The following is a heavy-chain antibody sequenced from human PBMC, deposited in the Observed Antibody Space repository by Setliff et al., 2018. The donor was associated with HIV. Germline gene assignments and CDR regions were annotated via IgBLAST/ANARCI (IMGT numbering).Heavy chain of an antibody. D-gene: IGHD3-16*02. Sequence: PSETLSLTCAVYGGSFSGFYWNWIRQPPGGGLEWIGEINPGGSTNYNPSLKSRVTISEDTSKRQFSLRVNSVTAADTAVYYCASGWVRQSRTFGGVSVLPPFDYWGQGTLVTVSS. V-gene: IGHV4-34*01. CDR2: INPGGST. CDR1: GGSFSGFY. CDR3: ASGWVRQSRTFGGVSVLPPFDY. J-gene: IGHJ4*02.